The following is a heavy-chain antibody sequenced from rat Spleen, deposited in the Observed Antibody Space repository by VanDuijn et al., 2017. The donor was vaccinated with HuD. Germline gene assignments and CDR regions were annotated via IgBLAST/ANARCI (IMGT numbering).Heavy chain of an antibody. CDR3: TRGPGDY. Sequence: EVQLVESGGGLVQPGRSLKLSCAASGFTFSSYYMAWVRQAPTKGLEWVAYIITSGGSTYYRDSVKGRFTISRDNAKSTLYLQMDSLRSEDTATYYCTRGPGDYWGQGVMVTVSS. V-gene: IGHV5-27*01. CDR1: GFTFSSYY. CDR2: IITSGGST. J-gene: IGHJ2*01. D-gene: IGHD1-4*01.